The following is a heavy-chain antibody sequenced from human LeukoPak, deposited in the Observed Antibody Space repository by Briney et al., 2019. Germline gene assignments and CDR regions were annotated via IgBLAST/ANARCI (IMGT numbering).Heavy chain of an antibody. Sequence: SETLSLTCTVSGGSISSYYWSWIRQPPGKGLEWIGYIYYSGSTNYNPSLKSRVTISVDTSKNQFSLKLSSVTAADTAVYYCARGPGRLAYYYYYGMDVWGQGTTVTVSS. D-gene: IGHD3-9*01. CDR1: GGSISSYY. V-gene: IGHV4-59*08. CDR3: ARGPGRLAYYYYYGMDV. J-gene: IGHJ6*02. CDR2: IYYSGST.